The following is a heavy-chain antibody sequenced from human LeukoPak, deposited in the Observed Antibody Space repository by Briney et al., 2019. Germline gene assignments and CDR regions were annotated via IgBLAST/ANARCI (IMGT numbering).Heavy chain of an antibody. V-gene: IGHV4-4*07. D-gene: IGHD3-10*01. CDR3: ARAASGDAVDYYGSGRRFYSYYMDV. CDR1: GDSFSSYQ. Sequence: SETLYLTCIVSGDSFSSYQWSWVRQSAGKGLEWIGRISASGTTNSNPALKSRVTMSVDSSKKQFSLNLSSVTAADTAVYYCARAASGDAVDYYGSGRRFYSYYMDVWGKGTTVTISS. CDR2: ISASGTT. J-gene: IGHJ6*03.